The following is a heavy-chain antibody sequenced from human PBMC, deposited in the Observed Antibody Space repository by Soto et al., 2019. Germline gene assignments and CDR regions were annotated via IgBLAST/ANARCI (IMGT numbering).Heavy chain of an antibody. CDR3: AKAVSYCSGGSCYFTIKGFYFDY. D-gene: IGHD2-15*01. V-gene: IGHV3-23*01. J-gene: IGHJ4*02. CDR1: GFTFCSFA. CDR2: ISGSGGST. Sequence: SLRLSCAASGFTFCSFAITWGRQAPGKGLEWVSAISGSGGSTYYADSVKGRFTISRDNSKNTLYLQMNSLRAEDTAVYYCAKAVSYCSGGSCYFTIKGFYFDYWGQGTLVTVSS.